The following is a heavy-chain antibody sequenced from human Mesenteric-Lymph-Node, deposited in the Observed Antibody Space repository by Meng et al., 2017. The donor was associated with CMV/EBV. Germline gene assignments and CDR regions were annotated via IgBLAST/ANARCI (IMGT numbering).Heavy chain of an antibody. V-gene: IGHV1-46*01. D-gene: IGHD6-13*01. CDR3: ARVRIAGTHDY. Sequence: SCKASGGTCTSYAISWVRQAPGQGLEWMGIINPSGGSTSYAQKFQGRVTMTRDTSTSTVYMELSSLRSEDTAVYYCARVRIAGTHDYWGQGTLVTVSS. CDR2: INPSGGST. CDR1: GGTCTSYA. J-gene: IGHJ4*02.